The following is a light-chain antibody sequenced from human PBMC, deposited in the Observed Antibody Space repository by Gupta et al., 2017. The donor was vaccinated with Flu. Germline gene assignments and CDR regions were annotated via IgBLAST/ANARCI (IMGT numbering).Light chain of an antibody. J-gene: IGKJ1*01. Sequence: DIQMTQSPSSLSASIGDRVTISCRAGQSISGYLNWYQHKSGRVPKLLIYGASKLQSGVPSRFSGSGSGTDFTLTISSLQPEDAATYYCQRSYGLVWTFGQGTKV. CDR2: GAS. V-gene: IGKV1-39*01. CDR3: QRSYGLVWT. CDR1: QSISGY.